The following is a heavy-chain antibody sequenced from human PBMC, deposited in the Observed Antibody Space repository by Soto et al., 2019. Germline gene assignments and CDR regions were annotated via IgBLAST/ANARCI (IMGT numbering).Heavy chain of an antibody. D-gene: IGHD1-1*01. CDR2: IFHSGNA. V-gene: IGHV4-30-4*01. J-gene: IGHJ6*02. Sequence: PSETLSLTCTVSGVSISSGDYYWSWIRQPPGKCLEWIGYIFHSGNAYYNPSLESRLSISVDTSKNLYSLKLTSVTAADTAEYYCARYKDYYALDVWGPGTTVTVSS. CDR1: GVSISSGDYY. CDR3: ARYKDYYALDV.